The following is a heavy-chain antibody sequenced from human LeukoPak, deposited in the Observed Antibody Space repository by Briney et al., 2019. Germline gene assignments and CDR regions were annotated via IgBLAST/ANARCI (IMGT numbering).Heavy chain of an antibody. CDR2: IIPIFGTA. CDR3: ARSGSYSEWFDP. J-gene: IGHJ5*02. CDR1: RGTFSSYA. Sequence: ASVKVSCKASRGTFSSYAISWVRQAPGQGLEWMGGIIPIFGTANYAQKFQGRVTITTDESTSTAYMELSSLRSEDTAVYYCARSGSYSEWFDPWGQGTLVTVSS. V-gene: IGHV1-69*05. D-gene: IGHD1-26*01.